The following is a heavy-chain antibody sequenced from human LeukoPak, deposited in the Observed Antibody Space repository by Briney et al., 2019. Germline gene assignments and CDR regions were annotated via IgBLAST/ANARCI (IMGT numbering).Heavy chain of an antibody. D-gene: IGHD1-1*01. Sequence: GGSLRLSCAASGFTFSNYAMNWVRQAPGKGLEWVSTISGDGGSTYYADSVKGRLTISRDNSKNSLYLQMNSLTTEDTALYFCAKGTTMYAFDIWGQGTMVTVSS. CDR2: ISGDGGST. V-gene: IGHV3-43*02. J-gene: IGHJ3*02. CDR3: AKGTTMYAFDI. CDR1: GFTFSNYA.